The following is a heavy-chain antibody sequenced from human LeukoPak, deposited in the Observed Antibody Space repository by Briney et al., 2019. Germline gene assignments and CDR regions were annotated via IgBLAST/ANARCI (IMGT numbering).Heavy chain of an antibody. Sequence: GKSLKISCKGSGYSFTSYWISWVRQMPGKGLEWMGRIEPWGSNTNYSPSFQGHVTISADKCISTAYLQWSSLKASDTAMYYCARRDIVVVPAAMGESYYYYGMDVWGQGTTVPVSS. CDR2: IEPWGSNT. V-gene: IGHV5-10-1*01. D-gene: IGHD2-2*01. J-gene: IGHJ6*02. CDR3: ARRDIVVVPAAMGESYYYYGMDV. CDR1: GYSFTSYW.